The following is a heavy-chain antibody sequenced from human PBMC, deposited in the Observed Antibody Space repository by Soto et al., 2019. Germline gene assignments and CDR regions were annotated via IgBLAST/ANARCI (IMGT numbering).Heavy chain of an antibody. CDR3: VRDRGSSSWYEFDY. D-gene: IGHD6-13*01. CDR1: GYTFISNG. J-gene: IGHJ4*02. Sequence: ASVKVSCKTSGYTFISNGISWVRQAPGHGLEWMGWISAYNGNTNYAQKFQDRVTMTRDTSTSTAYMELRSLRSDDTAVYYCVRDRGSSSWYEFDYWGQGTLVTVSS. V-gene: IGHV1-18*01. CDR2: ISAYNGNT.